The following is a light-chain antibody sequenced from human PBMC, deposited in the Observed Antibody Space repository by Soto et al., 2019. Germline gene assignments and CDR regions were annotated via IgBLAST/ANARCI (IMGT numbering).Light chain of an antibody. CDR1: SGHSNYA. J-gene: IGLJ2*01. V-gene: IGLV4-69*01. CDR3: QTLGSGIVV. Sequence: QPVLTQSPSASASLGASVKLTCTLSSGHSNYAIAWHQQQSEKGPRYLMKLNSDGSHSKGDGIPDRFSGSSSGAERYLTISGLQSEDEADYYCQTLGSGIVVFGGGTKLTVL. CDR2: LNSDGSH.